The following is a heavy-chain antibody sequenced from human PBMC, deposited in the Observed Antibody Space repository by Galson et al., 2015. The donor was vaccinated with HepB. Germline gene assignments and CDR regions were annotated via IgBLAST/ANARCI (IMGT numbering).Heavy chain of an antibody. Sequence: SVKVSCKASGGTFSTYTISWVRQAPGQGLEWMGGITPIFGTAKYAQKFQGRVTITADGSTNTAYMEVRSLRSEDTAVYYCAREGMAAPTNPVDYWGQGTLVTVSS. J-gene: IGHJ4*02. CDR2: ITPIFGTA. D-gene: IGHD6-13*01. CDR3: AREGMAAPTNPVDY. V-gene: IGHV1-69*13. CDR1: GGTFSTYT.